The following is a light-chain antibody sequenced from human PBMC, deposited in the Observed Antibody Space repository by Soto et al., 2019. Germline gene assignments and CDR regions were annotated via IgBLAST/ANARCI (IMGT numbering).Light chain of an antibody. Sequence: QSALTQPASVSGSPGQSITISCTGTSSDVGGYNYVSWYQQHQGKAPKLMIYDVSNRPSGVSNRFSGSKSGNTASLTISWIQAEDEADYYCSSYTSSSTLLYVFGTGTKVTVL. CDR2: DVS. V-gene: IGLV2-14*01. CDR1: SSDVGGYNY. CDR3: SSYTSSSTLLYV. J-gene: IGLJ1*01.